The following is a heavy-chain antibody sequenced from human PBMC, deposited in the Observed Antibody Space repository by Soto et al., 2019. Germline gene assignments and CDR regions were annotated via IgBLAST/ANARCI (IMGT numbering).Heavy chain of an antibody. D-gene: IGHD1-26*01. Sequence: SETLSLTCTVSGGSISSGGYYWSWIRQHPGEGLEWIGYIYYSGRTYYNPSLESRVTISVDTSKNQFSLKLSSVTAADTAVYYCARDTTRYGTVGYYFDYWGQGTLVTVSS. V-gene: IGHV4-31*03. CDR2: IYYSGRT. CDR1: GGSISSGGYY. CDR3: ARDTTRYGTVGYYFDY. J-gene: IGHJ4*02.